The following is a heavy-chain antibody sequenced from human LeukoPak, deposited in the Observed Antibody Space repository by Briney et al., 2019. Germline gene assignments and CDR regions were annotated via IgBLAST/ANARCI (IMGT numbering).Heavy chain of an antibody. CDR3: ATAGIAAAGTWGAWFDP. Sequence: ASVKVSCKVSGYTLTELSMHWVRQAPGKGLECRGGFDPEDGETIYAQKFQGRVTMTEDTSTDTAYMELSSLRSEDTAVYYCATAGIAAAGTWGAWFDPWGQGTLVTVSS. CDR1: GYTLTELS. V-gene: IGHV1-24*01. D-gene: IGHD6-13*01. CDR2: FDPEDGET. J-gene: IGHJ5*02.